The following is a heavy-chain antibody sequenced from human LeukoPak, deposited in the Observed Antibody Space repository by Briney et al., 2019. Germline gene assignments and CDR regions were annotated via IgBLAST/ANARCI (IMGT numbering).Heavy chain of an antibody. CDR1: GGTFSSYA. D-gene: IGHD4-17*01. V-gene: IGHV1-69*13. CDR3: ARDPPRRATVTIADY. CDR2: IIPIFGTA. Sequence: SVKVSCKASGGTFSSYAISWVRQAPGQGLEWMGGIIPIFGTANYAQKFQGRVTITADESTSTAYMELSSLRSEDTAVYYCARDPPRRATVTIADYWGQGTLVTISS. J-gene: IGHJ4*02.